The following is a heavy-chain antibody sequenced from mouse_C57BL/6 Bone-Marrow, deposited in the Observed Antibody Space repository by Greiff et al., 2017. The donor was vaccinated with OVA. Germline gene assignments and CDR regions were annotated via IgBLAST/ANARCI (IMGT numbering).Heavy chain of an antibody. Sequence: VQLQQPGAELVRPGTSVKLSCKASGYTFTSYWMHWVKQRPGQGLEWIGVIDPSDSYTNYNQKFKGKATLTVDTSSSTASMQLSSLTSEDSAVYYCARTGSNYAWFAYWGQGTLVTVSA. CDR1: GYTFTSYW. CDR2: IDPSDSYT. CDR3: ARTGSNYAWFAY. D-gene: IGHD2-5*01. V-gene: IGHV1-59*01. J-gene: IGHJ3*01.